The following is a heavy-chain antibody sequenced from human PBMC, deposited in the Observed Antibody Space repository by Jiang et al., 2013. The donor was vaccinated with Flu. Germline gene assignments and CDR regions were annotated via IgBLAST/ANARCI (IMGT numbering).Heavy chain of an antibody. CDR3: ARGPAYCTGESCYSTPYRMDV. CDR1: GYTFTSYS. V-gene: IGHV1-18*01. Sequence: GAEVKKPGASVTVSCKASGYTFTSYSMTWVRQAPGQGPEWMGWITTYNGHTNYGQKVKGRVSMTTDTSTRTAYLELRSLTPEDTAVYYCARGPAYCTGESCYSTPYRMDVWGQGT. J-gene: IGHJ6*02. CDR2: ITTYNGHT. D-gene: IGHD2-8*02.